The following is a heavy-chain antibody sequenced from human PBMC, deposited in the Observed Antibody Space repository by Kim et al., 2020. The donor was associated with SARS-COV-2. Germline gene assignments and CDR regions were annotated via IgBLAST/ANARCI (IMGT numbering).Heavy chain of an antibody. Sequence: EFVAVISDEGSKTHYVDYPKGRFTVSRADSKNTLYLKMNSLTAEETAVYYCAKQGDIFELNTYYGTDPWGQGTTFTVPS. CDR3: AKQGDIFELNTYYGTDP. D-gene: IGHD3-10*01. V-gene: IGHV3-30*18. CDR2: ISDEGSKT. J-gene: IGHJ6*02.